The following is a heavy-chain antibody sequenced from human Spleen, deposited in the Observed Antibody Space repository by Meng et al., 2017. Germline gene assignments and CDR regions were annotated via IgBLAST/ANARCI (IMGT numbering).Heavy chain of an antibody. CDR2: IIPNSGDT. J-gene: IGHJ4*02. V-gene: IGHV1-2*06. CDR1: GYPFTAYY. Sequence: QVQAGHVGAEVKEPGASVKVPCKPSGYPFTAYYIHGVRQAPGQGLEWMGHIIPNSGDTLYAPKFQGRVSMTADTSIGTAYVELSGLRSDDTAIYYCVRDENISLGKLFGDYWGQGTLVTVSS. CDR3: VRDENISLGKLFGDY. D-gene: IGHD2-21*01.